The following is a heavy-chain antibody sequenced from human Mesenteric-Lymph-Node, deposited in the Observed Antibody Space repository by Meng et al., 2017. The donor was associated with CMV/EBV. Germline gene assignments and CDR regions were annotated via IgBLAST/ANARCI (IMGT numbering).Heavy chain of an antibody. CDR3: ARITMLTIGGMDV. D-gene: IGHD4/OR15-4a*01. Sequence: GESLKISCAASGFNFGSYSINWVRQAPGKGLEWVSYISSSSASIYYADSVKGRFTVSRDNAKNSLHLQMNSLRAEDTAVYYCARITMLTIGGMDVWGQGTAVTVSS. V-gene: IGHV3-48*04. J-gene: IGHJ6*02. CDR1: GFNFGSYS. CDR2: ISSSSASI.